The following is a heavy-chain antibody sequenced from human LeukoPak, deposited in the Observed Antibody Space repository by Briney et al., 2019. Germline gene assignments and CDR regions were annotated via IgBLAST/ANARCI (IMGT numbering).Heavy chain of an antibody. CDR1: GFTFSSYA. CDR2: ISANGVST. J-gene: IGHJ5*02. D-gene: IGHD4-23*01. Sequence: GGSLRLSCAASGFTFSSYAMNWVRQAPGKGLEWVSGISANGVSTYYADSVKGRFTISRDNSKTTLYLQMNSLRAEDTAVYYCAKGRSAAVTSALNHWGQGTLVTVSS. V-gene: IGHV3-23*01. CDR3: AKGRSAAVTSALNH.